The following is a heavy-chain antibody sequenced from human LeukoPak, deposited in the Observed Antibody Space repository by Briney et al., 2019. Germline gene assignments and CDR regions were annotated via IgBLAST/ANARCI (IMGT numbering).Heavy chain of an antibody. CDR1: GFTFSSYG. Sequence: GGSLRLSCAASGFTFSSYGMSWVRQAPGKGLEWVSAISGSGGSTYYADSVKGRFTISRDNSKNTLYLQMNSLRAEDTAVYYCARDRGYCSGGSCYDFDYWGQGTLVTVSS. CDR2: ISGSGGST. J-gene: IGHJ4*02. V-gene: IGHV3-23*01. CDR3: ARDRGYCSGGSCYDFDY. D-gene: IGHD2-15*01.